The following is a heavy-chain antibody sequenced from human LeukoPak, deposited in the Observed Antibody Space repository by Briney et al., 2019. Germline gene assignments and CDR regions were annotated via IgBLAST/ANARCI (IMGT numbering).Heavy chain of an antibody. V-gene: IGHV4-34*01. CDR1: GGSFSGNY. Sequence: PSETLSLTCAVYGGSFSGNYWSWIRQPPGKGLEWIGSIYYSGSTYYNPSLKSRVTISVDTSKNQFSLKLSSVTAADTAVYYCATIWFGESSSKSDYWGQGTLVTVSS. CDR2: IYYSGST. J-gene: IGHJ4*02. D-gene: IGHD3-10*01. CDR3: ATIWFGESSSKSDY.